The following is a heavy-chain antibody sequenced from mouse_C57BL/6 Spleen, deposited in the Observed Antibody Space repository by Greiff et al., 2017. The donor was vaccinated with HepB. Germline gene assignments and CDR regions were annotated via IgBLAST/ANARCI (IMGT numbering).Heavy chain of an antibody. CDR2: IDPSDSYT. Sequence: QVQLKQPGAELVRPGTSVKLSCKASGYTFTSYWMHWVKQRPGQGLEWIGVIDPSDSYTNYNQKFKGKATLTVDTSSSTAYMQLSSLTSEDSAVYYCARPLHVDYWGQGTSVTVSS. CDR1: GYTFTSYW. CDR3: ARPLHVDY. V-gene: IGHV1-59*01. J-gene: IGHJ4*01.